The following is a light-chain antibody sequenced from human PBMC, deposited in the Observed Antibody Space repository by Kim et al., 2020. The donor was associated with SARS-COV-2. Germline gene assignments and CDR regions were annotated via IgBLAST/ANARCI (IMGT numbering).Light chain of an antibody. J-gene: IGKJ2*01. Sequence: SVGDRVTITCRASQSISSWLAWYQHKPGKAPKLLIYKASSLESGVPSRFSGSGSGTEFTLTISSLQPDDFATYYCQQYNSYSPGSTFAQGTKLEI. CDR2: KAS. CDR3: QQYNSYSPGST. CDR1: QSISSW. V-gene: IGKV1-5*03.